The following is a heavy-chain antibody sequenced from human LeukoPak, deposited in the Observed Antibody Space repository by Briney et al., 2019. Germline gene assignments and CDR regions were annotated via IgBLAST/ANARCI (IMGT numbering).Heavy chain of an antibody. V-gene: IGHV1-69*01. CDR3: AKANPLAPGDSSSWYRYYYYYYMDV. J-gene: IGHJ6*03. Sequence: ASVKVSCKASGGTFSSYAISWVRQAPGQGLEWMGGIIPIFGTANYAQKFQGRVTITADESTSTAYMELRSLRSDDTAVYYCAKANPLAPGDSSSWYRYYYYYYMDVWGKGTTVTVSS. CDR2: IIPIFGTA. D-gene: IGHD6-13*01. CDR1: GGTFSSYA.